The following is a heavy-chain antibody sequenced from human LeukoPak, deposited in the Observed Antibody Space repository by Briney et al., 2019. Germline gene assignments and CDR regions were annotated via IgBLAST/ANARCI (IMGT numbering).Heavy chain of an antibody. Sequence: PGGSLRLSCAASGFTFDDYAMHWVRQAPGKGLEWVSGISWNSGSIGYANSVKGRFTISRDNAKNSLYLQMNSLRVEDTALHYCATITDGDYAPDVWGQGTTVTVSS. J-gene: IGHJ6*02. D-gene: IGHD4-17*01. CDR2: ISWNSGSI. CDR1: GFTFDDYA. CDR3: ATITDGDYAPDV. V-gene: IGHV3-9*01.